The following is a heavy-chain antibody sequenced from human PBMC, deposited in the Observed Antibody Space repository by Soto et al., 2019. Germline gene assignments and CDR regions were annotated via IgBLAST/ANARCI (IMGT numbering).Heavy chain of an antibody. D-gene: IGHD3-9*01. V-gene: IGHV4-59*01. J-gene: IGHJ6*02. CDR2: IYDSGST. CDR3: ARIMYYDILAGYLYAMDV. CDR1: GGSISSYY. Sequence: QVQLQESGPGLVKPSETLSLTCTVSGGSISSYYWSWIRQSPGKGLEWIGHIYDSGSTNYNLSLKSRLTISLDTSTHQFSLKLGSVTAADTAVYYCARIMYYDILAGYLYAMDVWGQGTTVTVSS.